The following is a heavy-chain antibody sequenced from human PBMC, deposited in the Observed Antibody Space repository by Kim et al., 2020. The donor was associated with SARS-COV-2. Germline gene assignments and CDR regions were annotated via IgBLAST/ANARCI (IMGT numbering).Heavy chain of an antibody. CDR2: T. CDR3: ASYRYSSLFDY. J-gene: IGHJ4*02. V-gene: IGHV3-53*01. D-gene: IGHD6-13*01. Sequence: TYYAASVKGRSTISRDNSKNTLYLKMNSLGAEDTAVYYCASYRYSSLFDYWGQGTLVTVSS.